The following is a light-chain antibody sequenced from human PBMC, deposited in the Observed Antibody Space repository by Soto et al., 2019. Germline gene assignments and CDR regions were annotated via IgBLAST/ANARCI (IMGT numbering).Light chain of an antibody. J-gene: IGLJ1*01. CDR3: SSYAGFNNYL. CDR2: EVS. CDR1: PSDVGGYLS. Sequence: QSVLTQPPAASGSPVQSVTISCTGTPSDVGGYLSVSWYQQHPGKAPKLIIFEVSRRPSGVPDRFSASKSGSTAFLTVSGLQAEDEAEYYCSSYAGFNNYLFGSGTKVTVL. V-gene: IGLV2-8*01.